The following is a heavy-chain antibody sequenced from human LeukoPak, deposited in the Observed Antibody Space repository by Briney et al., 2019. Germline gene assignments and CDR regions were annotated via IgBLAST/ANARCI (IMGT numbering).Heavy chain of an antibody. Sequence: SVKVSCKASGGTFSSYAISWVRQAPGQGLEWMGGIIPIFGTANYAQRFQGRVTITADESTSTAYMELSSLRSEDTAVYYCARRYYGSGSYYNQRDYWGQGTLVTVSS. J-gene: IGHJ4*02. CDR2: IIPIFGTA. D-gene: IGHD3-10*01. CDR3: ARRYYGSGSYYNQRDY. CDR1: GGTFSSYA. V-gene: IGHV1-69*13.